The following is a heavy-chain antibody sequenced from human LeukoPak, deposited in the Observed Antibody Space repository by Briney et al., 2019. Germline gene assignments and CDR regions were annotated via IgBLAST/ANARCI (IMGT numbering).Heavy chain of an antibody. CDR1: GGSFSGYY. J-gene: IGHJ4*02. CDR3: ARLLDY. CDR2: INHSGST. Sequence: SETLSLTCAVYGGSFSGYYWSWIRQPPGKGLEWIGEINHSGSTNYNPSLKSRVTISVDTPKNQFSLKLSSVTAADTAVYYRARLLDYWGQGTLVTVSS. V-gene: IGHV4-34*01.